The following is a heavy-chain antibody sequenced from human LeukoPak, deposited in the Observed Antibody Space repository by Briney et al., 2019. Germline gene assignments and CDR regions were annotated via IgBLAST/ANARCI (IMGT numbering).Heavy chain of an antibody. CDR1: GGSISSSSYY. CDR2: IYYSGST. CDR3: ASLYHSRGYYYVRSGGYDP. Sequence: SETLSLTCTVSGGSISSSSYYWGWIRQPPGKGLEWIGSIYYSGSTYYNPSLKSRVTISVDTSKNQFSLKLSSVTAAGTAVYYSASLYHSRGYYYVRSGGYDPWGQGTLVTVSS. V-gene: IGHV4-39*07. J-gene: IGHJ5*02. D-gene: IGHD3-22*01.